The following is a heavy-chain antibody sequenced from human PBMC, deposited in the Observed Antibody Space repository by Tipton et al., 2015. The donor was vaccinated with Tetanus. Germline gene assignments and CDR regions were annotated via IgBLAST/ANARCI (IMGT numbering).Heavy chain of an antibody. D-gene: IGHD3-9*01. CDR2: IWYDGSNK. V-gene: IGHV3-33*01. CDR1: GFTFSSYG. Sequence: SLRLSCAASGFTFSSYGMHWVRQAPGKGLEWVAVIWYDGSNKYYADSVKGRFTISRDNSKNTLYLQMNSLRAEDTAVYYCARDSQYYDILTGYSSIRYYYYGMDVWGQGTTVTVSS. CDR3: ARDSQYYDILTGYSSIRYYYYGMDV. J-gene: IGHJ6*02.